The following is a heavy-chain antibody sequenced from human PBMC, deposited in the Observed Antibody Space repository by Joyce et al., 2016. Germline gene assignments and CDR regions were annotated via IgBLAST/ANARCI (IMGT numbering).Heavy chain of an antibody. CDR1: GYTFVNYW. V-gene: IGHV5-10-1*03. D-gene: IGHD1-1*01. CDR3: ARHLGGNSPARE. Sequence: EVQLVQSGTEVKAPGESLRISCETSGYTFVNYWISWVRQKPGKGLDWMRMIDTRDSYIGDREASYTDDDQPPRGHVTMSVDKSTGTAYLQVRSLKVSDTAIYYCARHLGGNSPAREWGQGTLVVVSS. J-gene: IGHJ4*02. CDR2: IDTRDSYI.